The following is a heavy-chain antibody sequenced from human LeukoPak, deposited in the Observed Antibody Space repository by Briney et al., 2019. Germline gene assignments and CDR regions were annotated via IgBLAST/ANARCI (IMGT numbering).Heavy chain of an antibody. CDR1: GYTFTSNH. J-gene: IGHJ4*02. V-gene: IGHV1-46*01. CDR3: AREQGQVPGPLVVAGTYYFDY. D-gene: IGHD2-15*01. Sequence: ASVKVSCKASGYTFTSNHIHWVRQAPGQGLEWMGIINPSGRSTNYARKFQGRVTMTSDTSTSTVYMELSSLRFADTAVYYCAREQGQVPGPLVVAGTYYFDYWGQGTLVTVSS. CDR2: INPSGRST.